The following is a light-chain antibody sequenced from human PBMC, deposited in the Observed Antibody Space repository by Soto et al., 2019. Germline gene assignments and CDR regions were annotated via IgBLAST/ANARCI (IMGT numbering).Light chain of an antibody. CDR3: KQYGRSRM. CDR2: GAS. V-gene: IGKV3-20*01. J-gene: IGKJ1*01. Sequence: EIVLTQSPGTLSLSPGERATLSCRASQSVSNNYLAWYQQKPGQAPRLLIYGASNRATGIPDRFSGSGSGTNFAVKVCSREREESAVYYEKQYGRSRMVGQGTKVDIK. CDR1: QSVSNNY.